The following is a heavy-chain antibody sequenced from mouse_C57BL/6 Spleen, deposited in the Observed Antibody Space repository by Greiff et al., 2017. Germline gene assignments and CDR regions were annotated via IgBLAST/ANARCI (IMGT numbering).Heavy chain of an antibody. CDR1: GYTFTSYW. CDR3: ARALRGQRFDY. Sequence: QVQLQQPGPELVTPGASVKLSCTASGYTFTSYWMQWVKQRPGKGLEWLGVIDPSDSYTNYTQTFYGQATLTVDTSSSTAYMQLSSLTSEDSAVYYCARALRGQRFDYWGQGTTLTVSA. D-gene: IGHD3-3*01. V-gene: IGHV1-50*01. CDR2: IDPSDSYT. J-gene: IGHJ2*01.